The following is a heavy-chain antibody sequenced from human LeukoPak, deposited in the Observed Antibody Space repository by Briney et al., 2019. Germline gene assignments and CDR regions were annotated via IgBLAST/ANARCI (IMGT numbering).Heavy chain of an antibody. CDR1: GGSFSGYY. Sequence: PSETLSLTCAVYGGSFSGYYWSWIRQPPGKGLEWIGEINHSGSTNYNPSLKSRVTISVDTSKNQFSLKLSSVTAADTAAYYCARGNAAIWYYFDYWGQGTLVTVSS. CDR2: INHSGST. D-gene: IGHD2-21*01. CDR3: ARGNAAIWYYFDY. V-gene: IGHV4-34*01. J-gene: IGHJ4*02.